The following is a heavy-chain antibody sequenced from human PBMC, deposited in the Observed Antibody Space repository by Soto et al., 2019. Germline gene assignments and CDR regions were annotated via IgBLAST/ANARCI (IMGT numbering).Heavy chain of an antibody. CDR2: ISAYNGNT. V-gene: IGHV1-18*01. CDR1: GYTFTSYG. CDR3: AIEDPPSVI. J-gene: IGHJ4*02. D-gene: IGHD2-2*01. Sequence: QVQLVQSGAEVKKPGASVKVSCKASGYTFTSYGISWVRQAPGQGLEWMGWISAYNGNTNYAQKLQGRLTMTTDTSTSTTYTDLPRLRSDDSAVYYCAIEDPPSVIWGQRTLVTVAS.